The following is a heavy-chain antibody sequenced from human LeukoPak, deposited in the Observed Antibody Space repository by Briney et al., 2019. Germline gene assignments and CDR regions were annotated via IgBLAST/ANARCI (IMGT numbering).Heavy chain of an antibody. Sequence: ASVKVSCKASGGTFSSYGISWVRQARGQGLEWMGGIVPIFGTAYYAQNFHDRVTVTADKSTSTAYMELSSLRSEDTAVYYCASSNIAEAVPTYIDYWRQGTLVTVSS. CDR2: IVPIFGTA. V-gene: IGHV1-69*06. D-gene: IGHD6-19*01. CDR1: GGTFSSYG. J-gene: IGHJ4*02. CDR3: ASSNIAEAVPTYIDY.